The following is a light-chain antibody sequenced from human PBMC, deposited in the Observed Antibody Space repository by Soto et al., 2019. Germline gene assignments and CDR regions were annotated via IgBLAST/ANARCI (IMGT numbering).Light chain of an antibody. V-gene: IGKV4-1*01. CDR2: WAS. CDR1: QSLLYSSNNRNY. Sequence: DIVLTQSPDSLAVSLGERATINCKSSQSLLYSSNNRNYLAWYQQKPGQPPKLLIYWASTRESGVPDRFSGSGSGTDFTLTISSLQDEDVAVYYCQQYYSTPFFGGGTKVEIK. J-gene: IGKJ4*01. CDR3: QQYYSTPF.